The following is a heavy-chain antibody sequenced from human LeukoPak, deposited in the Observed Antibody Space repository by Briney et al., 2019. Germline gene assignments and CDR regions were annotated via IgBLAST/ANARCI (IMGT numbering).Heavy chain of an antibody. CDR2: ISSSSSTI. CDR1: GFTFSSYS. Sequence: GGSLRLSCAASGFTFSSYSMNWVRQAPGKGLEWVSYISSSSSTIYYADSVKGRFTISRDNAKNSLYLQMNSLRAEDAAVYYCARDLGYCTNGVCHTRFDYWGQGTLVAVSS. CDR3: ARDLGYCTNGVCHTRFDY. V-gene: IGHV3-48*01. J-gene: IGHJ4*02. D-gene: IGHD2-8*01.